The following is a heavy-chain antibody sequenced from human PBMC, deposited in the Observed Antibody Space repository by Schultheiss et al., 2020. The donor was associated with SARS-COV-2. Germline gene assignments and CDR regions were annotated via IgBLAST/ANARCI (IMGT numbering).Heavy chain of an antibody. CDR2: ISSSSSTI. J-gene: IGHJ6*02. Sequence: GGSLRLSCAASGFTFSSYSMNWVRQAPGKGLEWVSYISSSSSTIYYADSVKGRFTISRDNAKNSLYLQMNSVRDEDTAVYYCARDDSSSWYSSSIYYYYGMDVWGQGTTVTVSS. CDR1: GFTFSSYS. CDR3: ARDDSSSWYSSSIYYYYGMDV. V-gene: IGHV3-48*02. D-gene: IGHD6-13*01.